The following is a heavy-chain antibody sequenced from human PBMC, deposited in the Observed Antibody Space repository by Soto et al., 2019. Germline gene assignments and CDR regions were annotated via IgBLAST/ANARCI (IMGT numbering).Heavy chain of an antibody. CDR2: INPNSGDT. Sequence: GASVKVSCKASGYTFTGYYMHWVRQAPGQGLEWMGWINPNSGDTNYAQKFQGRVTMTGDTSISTAYMELSRLRSDDTAVFYCARQSSSGLPNFDYWGQGTLVTVSS. CDR1: GYTFTGYY. V-gene: IGHV1-2*02. J-gene: IGHJ4*02. D-gene: IGHD6-19*01. CDR3: ARQSSSGLPNFDY.